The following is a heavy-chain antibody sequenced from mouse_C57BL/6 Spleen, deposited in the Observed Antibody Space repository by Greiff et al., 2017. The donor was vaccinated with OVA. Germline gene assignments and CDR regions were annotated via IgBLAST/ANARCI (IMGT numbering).Heavy chain of an antibody. V-gene: IGHV1-4*01. D-gene: IGHD1-1*01. CDR3: ARLDYGSS. J-gene: IGHJ3*01. CDR2: INLSSGYT. Sequence: VKLQQSGAELARPGASVKMSCKASGYTFTSYTMHWVKQRPGQGLEWIGYINLSSGYTKYNQKFKDKATLTADKSSSTAYMQLSSLTSEDSAVYYCARLDYGSSWGQGTLVTVSA. CDR1: GYTFTSYT.